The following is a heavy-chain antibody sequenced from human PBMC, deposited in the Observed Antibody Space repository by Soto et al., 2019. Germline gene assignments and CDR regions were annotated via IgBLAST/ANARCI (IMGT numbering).Heavy chain of an antibody. CDR2: IYSGGST. D-gene: IGHD3-10*01. V-gene: IGHV3-53*04. Sequence: EVQLVESGGGLVQPGGSLRLSCAASGFTVSSNYMSWVRQAPGKGLEWVSVIYSGGSTYYADSVKGRFTISRHNSKNTLYLQMNSLRAEDTAVYYCARDGPARGGYYFDYWGQGTLVTVSS. J-gene: IGHJ4*02. CDR3: ARDGPARGGYYFDY. CDR1: GFTVSSNY.